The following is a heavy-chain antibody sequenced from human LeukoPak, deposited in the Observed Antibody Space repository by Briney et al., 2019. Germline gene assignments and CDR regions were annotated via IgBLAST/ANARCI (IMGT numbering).Heavy chain of an antibody. CDR1: GDSISCSNW. V-gene: IGHV4-4*02. D-gene: IGHD1-14*01. J-gene: IGHJ4*02. Sequence: SGTLSLTCAVSGDSISCSNWWSWVRQPPGKGLEWIGEIYHGGSTDYNPSLKSRVTISLDKSKNQFSLELISVTAADTAVYYCARLYNIFDYWGQGILVTVSS. CDR2: IYHGGST. CDR3: ARLYNIFDY.